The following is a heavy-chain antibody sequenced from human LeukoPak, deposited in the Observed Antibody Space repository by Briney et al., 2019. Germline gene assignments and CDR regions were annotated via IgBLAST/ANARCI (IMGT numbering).Heavy chain of an antibody. J-gene: IGHJ4*02. V-gene: IGHV1-8*02. CDR1: GGTFSSYP. D-gene: IGHD3-9*01. CDR2: MNPNSGNT. Sequence: ASVKVSCKASGGTFSSYPFTWVRQAPGQGLEWMGWMNPNSGNTGYAQKFQGRVTMTRNTSISTAYMELSSLRSEDTAVYYCARDYDILTGYFDWGQGTLVTVSS. CDR3: ARDYDILTGYFD.